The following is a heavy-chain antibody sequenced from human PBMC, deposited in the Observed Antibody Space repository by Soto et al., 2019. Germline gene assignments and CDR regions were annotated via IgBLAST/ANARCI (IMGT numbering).Heavy chain of an antibody. Sequence: SETLSLTCPVSGGSISSYYWSWIRQPPGKGLEWIGYIYYSGSTNYNPSLKSRVTISVDTSKNQFSLKLSSVTAADTAVYYCARGLATYYYYYMDVWGKGTTVTVS. CDR2: IYYSGST. CDR1: GGSISSYY. V-gene: IGHV4-59*01. J-gene: IGHJ6*03. CDR3: ARGLATYYYYYMDV.